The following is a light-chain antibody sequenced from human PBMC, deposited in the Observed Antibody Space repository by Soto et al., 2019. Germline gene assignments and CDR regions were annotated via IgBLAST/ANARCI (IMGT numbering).Light chain of an antibody. V-gene: IGKV3-20*01. J-gene: IGKJ1*01. CDR1: QSVSSSY. CDR3: HQYGSSPTWT. Sequence: EIVLTQSPGTLSLSPGERATLSCRASQSVSSSYLAWYQQKPGQAPRRLIYGASSRATGIPDRFSGSGSGTDFTLTISRLEPEDFAVYYCHQYGSSPTWTCGQGTKVEIK. CDR2: GAS.